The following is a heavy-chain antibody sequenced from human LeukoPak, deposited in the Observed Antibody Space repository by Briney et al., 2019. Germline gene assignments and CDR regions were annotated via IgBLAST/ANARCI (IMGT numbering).Heavy chain of an antibody. CDR1: GFTLSNYA. J-gene: IGHJ4*02. Sequence: GGSLRLSCAASGFTLSNYAMNWVRQAPGKGLEWVSAISGSGGSTYYADSVKGRFTISRDNAKNSLYLQMNSLRAEDTAVYYCARGPSNRYCSSTSCYPPFFYWGQGTLVTVSS. V-gene: IGHV3-23*01. D-gene: IGHD2-2*01. CDR2: ISGSGGST. CDR3: ARGPSNRYCSSTSCYPPFFY.